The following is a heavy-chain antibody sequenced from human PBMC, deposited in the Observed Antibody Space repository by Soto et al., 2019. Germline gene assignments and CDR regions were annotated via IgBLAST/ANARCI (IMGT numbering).Heavy chain of an antibody. D-gene: IGHD3-3*01. J-gene: IGHJ6*02. CDR2: TYYRSKWYN. CDR3: ARGTEDYDFWSSSYYYYGMDV. V-gene: IGHV6-1*01. CDR1: GDSVSSNSAA. Sequence: PSQTLSLTCAISGDSVSSNSAAWNWIRQSPSRGLEWLGRTYYRSKWYNDYAVSVKSRITINPDTSKNQFSLQLNSVTPEDTAVYYCARGTEDYDFWSSSYYYYGMDVWGQGTTVTVSS.